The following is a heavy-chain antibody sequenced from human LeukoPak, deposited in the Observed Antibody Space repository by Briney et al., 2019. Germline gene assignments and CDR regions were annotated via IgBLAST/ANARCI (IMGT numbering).Heavy chain of an antibody. J-gene: IGHJ4*02. Sequence: GGSLRLSCAASGFTFSSYAMSWVRQAPGKGLEWVSAISGSGGSTYYADSVKGRFTISRDNSKNTLYLQMSSLRAEDTAVYYCAKDPGLLWFGESDYWGQGTLVTVSS. V-gene: IGHV3-23*01. CDR1: GFTFSSYA. D-gene: IGHD3-10*01. CDR2: ISGSGGST. CDR3: AKDPGLLWFGESDY.